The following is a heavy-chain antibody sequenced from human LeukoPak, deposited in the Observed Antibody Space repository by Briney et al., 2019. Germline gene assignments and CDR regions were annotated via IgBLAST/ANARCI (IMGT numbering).Heavy chain of an antibody. CDR1: GFTFSSYE. D-gene: IGHD6-13*01. J-gene: IGHJ4*02. CDR2: ISSSGSTI. Sequence: PGGSLRLSCAASGFTFSSYEMNWVRQAPGKGLEWVSYISSSGSTIYYADSVKGRFTISRDNAKNSLYLQMNSLRAEDTAVYYCARDGGWAEQLDPVDYWGQGTLVPVSS. V-gene: IGHV3-48*03. CDR3: ARDGGWAEQLDPVDY.